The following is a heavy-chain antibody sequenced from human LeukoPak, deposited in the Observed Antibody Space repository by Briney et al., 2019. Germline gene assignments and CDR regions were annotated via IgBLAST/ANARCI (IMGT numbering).Heavy chain of an antibody. CDR2: IYYSGGT. CDR3: ARSYRRNYFDY. CDR1: GGSISSYY. J-gene: IGHJ4*02. Sequence: SETLSLTCTVSGGSISSYYWSWIRQPPGKGLEWIGYIYYSGGTNYNPSLKSRVTISVDTSKNQFSLKLSSVTAADTAVYYCARSYRRNYFDYWGQGTLVTVSS. D-gene: IGHD4-11*01. V-gene: IGHV4-59*01.